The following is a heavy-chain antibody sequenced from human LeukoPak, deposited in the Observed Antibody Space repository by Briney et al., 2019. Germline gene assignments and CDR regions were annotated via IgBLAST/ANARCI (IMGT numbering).Heavy chain of an antibody. V-gene: IGHV3-23*01. Sequence: GGTLRLSCAASGFTFSSYGMSWVRQAPGKGLEWVSAISGSGGSTYYADSVKGRFTISRDNSKNTLYLQMNSLRAEDTAVYYCAKDFGSMVRGVPNWFDPWGQGTLVTVSS. D-gene: IGHD3-10*01. CDR3: AKDFGSMVRGVPNWFDP. J-gene: IGHJ5*02. CDR1: GFTFSSYG. CDR2: ISGSGGST.